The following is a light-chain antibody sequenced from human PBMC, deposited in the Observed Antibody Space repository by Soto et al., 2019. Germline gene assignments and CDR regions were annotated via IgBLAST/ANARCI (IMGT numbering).Light chain of an antibody. CDR1: QSVSSSY. CDR2: GAS. V-gene: IGKV3D-20*02. J-gene: IGKJ1*01. CDR3: QQRSDWPPT. Sequence: EIVLTQSPGALSLSPGERATLSCRASQSVSSSYLAWYQQKPGQAPRLLIYGASSRATGIPDRFSGSGSGTDFTLTISRLEPEDFAVYYCQQRSDWPPTFGQGTKVE.